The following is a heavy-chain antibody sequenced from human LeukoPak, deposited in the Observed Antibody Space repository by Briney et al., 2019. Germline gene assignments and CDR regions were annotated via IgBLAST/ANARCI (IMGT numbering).Heavy chain of an antibody. Sequence: GGSLRLSCEASGFTVSSNYMTWVRQAPGKGLEWVSSISSSSSYIYYADSVKGRFTISRDNAKNSLYLQMNSLRAEDTAVYYCARAKAVGATNLGYWGQGTLVTVSS. J-gene: IGHJ4*02. D-gene: IGHD1-26*01. V-gene: IGHV3-21*01. CDR2: ISSSSSYI. CDR1: GFTVSSNY. CDR3: ARAKAVGATNLGY.